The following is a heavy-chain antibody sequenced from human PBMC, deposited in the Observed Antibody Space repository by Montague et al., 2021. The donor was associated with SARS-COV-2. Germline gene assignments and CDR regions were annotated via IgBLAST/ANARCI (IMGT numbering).Heavy chain of an antibody. CDR1: GGSFSGYY. Sequence: SETLSLTCAVYGGSFSGYYWSWIRQPPGKGLEWIGEINHSGSTNYNPSLKSRVTISVDTCKNQFSLKLSSVTAADTAVYYCARGRTVTTFYYYYYYGMDVWGQGTTVTVSS. V-gene: IGHV4-34*01. CDR3: ARGRTVTTFYYYYYYGMDV. CDR2: INHSGST. D-gene: IGHD4-17*01. J-gene: IGHJ6*02.